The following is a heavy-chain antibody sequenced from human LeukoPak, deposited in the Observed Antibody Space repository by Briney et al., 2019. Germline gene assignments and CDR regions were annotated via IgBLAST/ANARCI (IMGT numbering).Heavy chain of an antibody. Sequence: GGPLRLSCAASGFTFSSYSMNCVRQAPGKGLEWVSSISSRSSYRYYADSMKGRFTISRDNAKNSLYLQMNSLRAEDTAVYYCARATHYCSGGSCYDTWFDPWGQGTLVTVSS. CDR2: ISSRSSYR. CDR1: GFTFSSYS. V-gene: IGHV3-21*01. J-gene: IGHJ5*02. CDR3: ARATHYCSGGSCYDTWFDP. D-gene: IGHD2-15*01.